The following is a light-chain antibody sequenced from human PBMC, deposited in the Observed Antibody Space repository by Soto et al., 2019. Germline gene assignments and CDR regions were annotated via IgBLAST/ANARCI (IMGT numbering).Light chain of an antibody. CDR2: DAS. CDR1: QRVSDY. Sequence: EVVLTQSPASLSLSPGDRATLSCRADQRVSDYVGWYQQKPGQPPRLLVFDASSRASGVPHSFSAGGSGTDFTLINSSVQPEDFAVYSCQQSVNWPPTCGGGTKVEI. J-gene: IGKJ4*01. CDR3: QQSVNWPPT. V-gene: IGKV3-11*01.